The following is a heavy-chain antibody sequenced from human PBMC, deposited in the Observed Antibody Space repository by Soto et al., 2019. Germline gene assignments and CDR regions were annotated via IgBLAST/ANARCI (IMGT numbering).Heavy chain of an antibody. V-gene: IGHV3-48*01. CDR2: MSSGGSTI. CDR3: ARADSGYAHGYYYYGMDV. Sequence: GSLRLSCAASGFTFSRDSMNWVRQAPGKGLEWVSYMSSGGSTIYYADSVKGRFTISRDNAKNSLYLQMNSLRAEDTAVYYCARADSGYAHGYYYYGMDVWGQGTTVTVSS. CDR1: GFTFSRDS. J-gene: IGHJ6*02. D-gene: IGHD5-12*01.